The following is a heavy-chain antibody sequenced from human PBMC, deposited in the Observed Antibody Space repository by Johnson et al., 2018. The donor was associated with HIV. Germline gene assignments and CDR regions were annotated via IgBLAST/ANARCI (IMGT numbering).Heavy chain of an antibody. CDR3: ARVRKWRVEEVFDI. V-gene: IGHV3-66*01. Sequence: VQLVESGGGLVQPGGSLRLSCAASGFTVSSNYMSWVCQAPGKGLEWVAVIYSGGSTYYADSVKGRFTISRDNSKNTLYLQMNSLRAEATAVYYGARVRKWRVEEVFDIWGQGTMVTVSS. J-gene: IGHJ3*02. D-gene: IGHD6-19*01. CDR2: IYSGGST. CDR1: GFTVSSNY.